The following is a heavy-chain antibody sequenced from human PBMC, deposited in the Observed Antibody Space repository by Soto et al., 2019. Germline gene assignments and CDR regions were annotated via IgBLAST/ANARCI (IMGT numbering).Heavy chain of an antibody. J-gene: IGHJ6*03. CDR1: GFTVSNNY. CDR2: IYSGGST. D-gene: IGHD1-20*01. V-gene: IGHV3-66*01. CDR3: ARDRIAGTLWSRNYYYYMDV. Sequence: GGSLRRSCAASGFTVSNNYMSWVRQAPGKGLEWVSVIYSGGSTYYADSVKGRFTISRDNSKNTLYLQMNSLRAEDTAVYYCARDRIAGTLWSRNYYYYMDVWGKGTTVTVSS.